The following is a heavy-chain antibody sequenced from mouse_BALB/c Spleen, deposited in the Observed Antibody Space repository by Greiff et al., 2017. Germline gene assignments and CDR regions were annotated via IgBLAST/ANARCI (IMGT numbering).Heavy chain of an antibody. CDR1: GYTFTDYE. D-gene: IGHD2-3*01. CDR3: TSGDGYWFAY. CDR2: IDPETGGT. J-gene: IGHJ3*01. V-gene: IGHV1-15*01. Sequence: QVQLQQSGAELVRPGASVTLSCKASGYTFTDYEMHWVKQTPVHGLEWIGAIDPETGGTAYNQKFKGKATLTADKSSSTAYMELRSLTSEDSAVYYCTSGDGYWFAYWGQGTLVTVSA.